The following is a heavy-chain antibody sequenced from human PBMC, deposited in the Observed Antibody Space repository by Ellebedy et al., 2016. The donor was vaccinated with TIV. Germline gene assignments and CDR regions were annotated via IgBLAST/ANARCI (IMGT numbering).Heavy chain of an antibody. J-gene: IGHJ5*02. Sequence: GGSLRLXCTASGLTFGDYAISWFRQAPGKGLEWVGFIRSKANGGTTEYATSVRGRFTIFRDDSKSIAYLQMNSLKVEDTGVYYCSREGPDDPNDHWGQGTLVTVSS. V-gene: IGHV3-49*03. CDR1: GLTFGDYA. CDR3: SREGPDDPNDH. CDR2: IRSKANGGTT. D-gene: IGHD2-2*01.